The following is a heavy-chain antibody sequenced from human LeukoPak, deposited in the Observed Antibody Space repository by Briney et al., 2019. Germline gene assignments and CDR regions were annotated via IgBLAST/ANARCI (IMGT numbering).Heavy chain of an antibody. J-gene: IGHJ6*03. CDR3: ARDRTTNQDYYYYMDV. CDR1: GYTFTGYY. V-gene: IGHV1-2*02. CDR2: INPNSGGT. Sequence: VASVKVSCKASGYTFTGYYMHWVRQAPGQGLEWMGWINPNSGGTKYAQKFQGRVTMTRDTSISTAFMELSRLISDDTAVYYCARDRTTNQDYYYYMDVWGKGTTVTVSS. D-gene: IGHD1-14*01.